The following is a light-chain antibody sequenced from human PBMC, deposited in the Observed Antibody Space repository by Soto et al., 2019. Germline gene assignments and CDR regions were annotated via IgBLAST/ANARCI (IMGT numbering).Light chain of an antibody. Sequence: EVVLTQSPGTLSLSPGGRATLSCRASQSVSSSFLAWYQQKPGQAPRLLIYGASSRATGIPDRFSGSGSGTDFTLTINRLEPEDFAVYYCQQYNNWPPEITFGQGTRLEIK. CDR1: QSVSSSF. CDR2: GAS. CDR3: QQYNNWPPEIT. J-gene: IGKJ5*01. V-gene: IGKV3-20*01.